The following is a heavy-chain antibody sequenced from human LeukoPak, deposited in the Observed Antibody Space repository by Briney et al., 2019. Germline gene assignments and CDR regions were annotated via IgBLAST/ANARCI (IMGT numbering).Heavy chain of an antibody. Sequence: GGSLRLSCAASGFSFRSYALHWVRQAPGKGLEWLAVISYDGSNKYYADSVEGRFTISRDNSKNTLYLQMNSLRAEDTAVYYCAKGRYSSSAGYFDYWGQGTLVTVSS. J-gene: IGHJ4*02. CDR3: AKGRYSSSAGYFDY. V-gene: IGHV3-30-3*01. CDR2: ISYDGSNK. CDR1: GFSFRSYA. D-gene: IGHD6-13*01.